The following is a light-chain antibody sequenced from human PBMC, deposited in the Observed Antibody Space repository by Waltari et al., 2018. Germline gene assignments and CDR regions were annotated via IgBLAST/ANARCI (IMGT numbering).Light chain of an antibody. CDR3: QHGYKPPLT. V-gene: IGKV1-39*01. CDR2: KAS. J-gene: IGKJ4*01. Sequence: DIQMTQSPPSLSASVGDRVTITCRASENVNNYLNWYHQQPGKAPKLLIYKASTLQSGVPSRFSGSRSGTDYTFTISNLQSGDVGKYYCQHGYKPPLTFGGGTKVEIE. CDR1: ENVNNY.